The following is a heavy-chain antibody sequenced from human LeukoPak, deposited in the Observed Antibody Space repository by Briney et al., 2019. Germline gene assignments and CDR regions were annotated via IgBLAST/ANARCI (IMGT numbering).Heavy chain of an antibody. Sequence: SETLSLTCTVSGASISSSTYYWGWIRQPPGKGLEWIGSIYYSGSSYSNPSLKSRVTISVDTSKNQFSLKLSPVTAADTAVYYCARAGWIITSGIDYWGQGALVTVSS. V-gene: IGHV4-39*07. CDR1: GASISSSTYY. CDR3: ARAGWIITSGIDY. CDR2: IYYSGSS. J-gene: IGHJ4*02. D-gene: IGHD3-10*01.